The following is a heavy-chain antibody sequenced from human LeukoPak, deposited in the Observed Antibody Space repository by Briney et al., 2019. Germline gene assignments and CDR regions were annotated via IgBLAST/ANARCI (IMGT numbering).Heavy chain of an antibody. J-gene: IGHJ5*02. V-gene: IGHV4-61*02. Sequence: SETLSLTCTVSGGSISSGSYYWSWIRQPAGKGLEWMGRISSSGSTNYNPSLKTRVTISMDTSKNQFSLKLTSVTAADTALYYCARYGRGGFDPWGQGTLVTVSS. CDR2: ISSSGST. CDR1: GGSISSGSYY. D-gene: IGHD3-16*01. CDR3: ARYGRGGFDP.